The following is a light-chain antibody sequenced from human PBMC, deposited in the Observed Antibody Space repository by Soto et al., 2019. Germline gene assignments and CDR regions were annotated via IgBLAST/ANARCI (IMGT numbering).Light chain of an antibody. V-gene: IGKV3-11*01. J-gene: IGKJ4*01. CDR3: QQRSNWPLT. CDR1: QSITNY. CDR2: ATS. Sequence: EIVLSQSPATLSLSPGERATLSCRASQSITNYVGWYQQKPGQAPRLLIYATSNRATGIPARFSGSGSGTDFTLTISSLEPEDCAVYYCQQRSNWPLTFRGGTKVYIK.